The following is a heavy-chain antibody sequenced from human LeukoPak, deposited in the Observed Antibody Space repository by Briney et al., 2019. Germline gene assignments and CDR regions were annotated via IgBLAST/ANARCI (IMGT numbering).Heavy chain of an antibody. CDR1: GGTFSSYA. CDR3: ASPTTPRYYYGMDV. J-gene: IGHJ6*02. Sequence: GASVKVSCKASGGTFSSYAISWVRQAPGQGLEWMGRIIPILGIANYAQKFQGRVTITADKSTSTAYMELSSLRSEDTAVYYCASPTTPRYYYGMDVGGQGTTVTVSS. CDR2: IIPILGIA. V-gene: IGHV1-69*04. D-gene: IGHD4-17*01.